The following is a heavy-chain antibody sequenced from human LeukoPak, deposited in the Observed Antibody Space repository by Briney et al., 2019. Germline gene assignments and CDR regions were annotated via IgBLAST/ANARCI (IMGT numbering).Heavy chain of an antibody. V-gene: IGHV3-66*03. J-gene: IGHJ4*02. CDR3: ARGLTGYYFDY. CDR1: TLSVSYNY. Sequence: GGSLRLSCAASTLSVSYNYMNWVRQAPGKGLEWVALLFASGKTYYADSVKGRFTISRDNSKNTLYLQMNSLSAEDTAVYYCARGLTGYYFDYWGQGTLVTVSS. D-gene: IGHD7-27*01. CDR2: LFASGKT.